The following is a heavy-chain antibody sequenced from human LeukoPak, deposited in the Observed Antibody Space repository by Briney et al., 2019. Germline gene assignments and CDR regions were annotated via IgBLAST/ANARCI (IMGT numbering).Heavy chain of an antibody. CDR3: ARGYSSAFDY. V-gene: IGHV3-21*01. CDR1: GFTFSIYG. D-gene: IGHD2-15*01. Sequence: PGGSLRLSCAASGFTFSIYGMSWVRQAPGKGLEWVSFISSSNSYIYYADSVKGRFTISRDNAKNSLYLQMNSLRAEDTALYYCARGYSSAFDYWGQGILVTVSS. J-gene: IGHJ4*02. CDR2: ISSSNSYI.